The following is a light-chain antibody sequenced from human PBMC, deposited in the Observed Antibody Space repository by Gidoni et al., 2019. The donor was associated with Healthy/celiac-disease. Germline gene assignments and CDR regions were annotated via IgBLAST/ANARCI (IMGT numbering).Light chain of an antibody. J-gene: IGKJ1*01. CDR3: QQYYSTPWT. V-gene: IGKV4-1*01. Sequence: DIVMTQSPYSLAVSLGERATINCKSSQSVLYSSNNKNYLAWYQQKPGQPPKLLIYWASTRESGVPDRFSGSWSGTDFTLTISSLQAEDVAVYYCQQYYSTPWTFGQGTKVEIK. CDR2: WAS. CDR1: QSVLYSSNNKNY.